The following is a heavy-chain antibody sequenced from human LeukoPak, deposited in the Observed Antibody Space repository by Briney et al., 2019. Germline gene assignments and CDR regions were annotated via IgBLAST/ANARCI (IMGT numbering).Heavy chain of an antibody. J-gene: IGHJ3*02. V-gene: IGHV3-33*01. CDR1: GFTFSSYG. D-gene: IGHD2-2*01. CDR2: IWYDGSNK. CDR3: ARDGALGYCSSTSCFYPDDAFDI. Sequence: GGSLRLSCAASGFTFSSYGMHWVRQAPGKGLEWVAVIWYDGSNKYYVDSVKGRFTISRDNAKNSLYLQMNSLRAEDTAVYYCARDGALGYCSSTSCFYPDDAFDIWGQGTMVTVSS.